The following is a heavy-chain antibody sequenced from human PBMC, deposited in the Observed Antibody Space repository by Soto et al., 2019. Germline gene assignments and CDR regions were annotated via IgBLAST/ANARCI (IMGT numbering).Heavy chain of an antibody. V-gene: IGHV3-33*01. CDR2: IWYDGSNK. CDR1: GFTFSSYG. J-gene: IGHJ4*02. CDR3: ARDLAAAGPDY. D-gene: IGHD6-13*01. Sequence: QVQLLESGGGVVQPGRSLRLSCAASGFTFSSYGMHWVRQAPGKGLEWVAVIWYDGSNKYYADSVKGRFTISRDNSKNTLYLQMNSLRAEDTAVYYCARDLAAAGPDYWGQGTLVTVSS.